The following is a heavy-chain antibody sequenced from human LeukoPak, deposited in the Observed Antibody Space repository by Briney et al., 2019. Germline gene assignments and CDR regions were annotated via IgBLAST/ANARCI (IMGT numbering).Heavy chain of an antibody. CDR2: IYHSGST. Sequence: SETLSLTCAVSGYSISSGYYWGWIRQPPGKGLEWIGSIYHSGSTYYNPSLKSRVTISVDTSKNQFSLKLSSVTAADTAVYYCARARHDFWSGDTHYYYYYMDVWGKGTTVTVSS. CDR3: ARARHDFWSGDTHYYYYYMDV. J-gene: IGHJ6*03. D-gene: IGHD3-3*01. CDR1: GYSISSGYY. V-gene: IGHV4-38-2*01.